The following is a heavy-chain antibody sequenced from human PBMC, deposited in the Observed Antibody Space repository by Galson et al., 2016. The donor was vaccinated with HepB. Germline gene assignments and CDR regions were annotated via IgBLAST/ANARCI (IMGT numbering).Heavy chain of an antibody. V-gene: IGHV1-24*01. Sequence: SVKVSCKVSGYPLNELSIHWVRQAPGKGPEWMGGFDPEDGETIYAQKFQGRVIMTDDTSTDTAYMELSGLRSEDTAVYYCTTPTGGGPLPRFYYFALDVWGQGTTVTVSS. CDR2: FDPEDGET. J-gene: IGHJ6*02. CDR1: GYPLNELS. CDR3: TTPTGGGPLPRFYYFALDV. D-gene: IGHD3-22*01.